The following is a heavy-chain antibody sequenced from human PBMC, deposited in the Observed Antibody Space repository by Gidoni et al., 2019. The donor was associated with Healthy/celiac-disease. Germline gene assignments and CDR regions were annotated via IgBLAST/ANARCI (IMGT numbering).Heavy chain of an antibody. J-gene: IGHJ2*01. CDR3: ARAGLGYCSSTSCFRYWYFDL. CDR2: SISILCTA. CDR1: GGTLSSYA. V-gene: IGHV1-69*01. Sequence: QVQLVQSGAEVKKAGSAVKVSCKASGGTLSSYAISWVRHAPGQGLECLGGSISILCTANYAQKCKGRVTIYAAESTSTAYMELIGLRSEATAVYYLARAGLGYCSSTSCFRYWYFDLWGRGTLVTVSS. D-gene: IGHD2-2*01.